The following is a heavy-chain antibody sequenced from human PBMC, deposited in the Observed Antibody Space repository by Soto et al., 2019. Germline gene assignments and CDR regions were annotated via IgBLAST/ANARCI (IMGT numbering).Heavy chain of an antibody. J-gene: IGHJ2*01. D-gene: IGHD2-2*01. CDR1: GFTFINYA. CDR2: ISGGGDRT. V-gene: IGHV3-23*01. CDR3: ARKVLGSTSRPDGCYFDL. Sequence: EVQLLESGGGLVQPGGSLRLSCVGSGFTFINYAMNWVRQTPGKGLEWVSGISGGGDRTFDADSVKGRFTISRDNSKNTVNLQMNSLRADDTAVYYCARKVLGSTSRPDGCYFDLWGRGTLVTVSS.